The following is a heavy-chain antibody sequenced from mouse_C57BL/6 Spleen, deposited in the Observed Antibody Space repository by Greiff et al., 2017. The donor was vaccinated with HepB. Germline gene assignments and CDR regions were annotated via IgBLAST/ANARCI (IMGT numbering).Heavy chain of an antibody. Sequence: EVQLQESGGGLVKPGGSLKLSCAASGFTFSDYGMHWVSQATEKGLEWVAYISSGSSTIYYADTVKGRFTISRDNAKTTLFLQMPSMRSEDTAVYYCARGYYYDSSPFAYWGQGTLVTVSA. J-gene: IGHJ3*01. CDR1: GFTFSDYG. V-gene: IGHV5-17*01. CDR3: ARGYYYDSSPFAY. D-gene: IGHD1-1*01. CDR2: ISSGSSTI.